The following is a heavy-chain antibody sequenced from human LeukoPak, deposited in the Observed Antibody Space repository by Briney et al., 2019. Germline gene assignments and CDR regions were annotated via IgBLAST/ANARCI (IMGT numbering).Heavy chain of an antibody. J-gene: IGHJ4*02. V-gene: IGHV3-9*01. CDR2: ISWNSGSI. CDR3: AKVICGGDCYSFDY. Sequence: GGSLRLSCAASGFTFDDYAMHWVRQAPGKGLEWVSGISWNSGSIGYADSVKGRFAISRDNAKNSLYLQMNSLRAEDTALYYCAKVICGGDCYSFDYWGQGTLVTVSS. D-gene: IGHD2-21*02. CDR1: GFTFDDYA.